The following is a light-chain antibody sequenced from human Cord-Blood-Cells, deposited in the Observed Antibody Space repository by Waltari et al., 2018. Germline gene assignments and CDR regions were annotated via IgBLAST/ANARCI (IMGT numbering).Light chain of an antibody. V-gene: IGLV2-23*01. CDR2: EGS. J-gene: IGLJ3*02. CDR3: CSYAGSSTYEV. CDR1: SSDVGIYNL. Sequence: QSALTQPASVSGSPGQSITISCTGTSSDVGIYNLVSWYQQHPCKAPKLMIYEGSKRPSGVSHRFSGSKAGNTASLTISGLEAEDEADYYCCSYAGSSTYEVFGGGTKLTVL.